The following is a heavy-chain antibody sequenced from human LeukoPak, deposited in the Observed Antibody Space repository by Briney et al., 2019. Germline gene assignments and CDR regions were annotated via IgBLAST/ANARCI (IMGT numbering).Heavy chain of an antibody. CDR2: VNHSGST. CDR3: ARGGGYCSGGSCYDDY. Sequence: SDTLSLTCAVYGGSFSGYYWSWTRHPPGKEMEWIGEVNHSGSTNYNPSLKSRVTISVDTSKNQFSLKLSSVTAADTAVYYCARGGGYCSGGSCYDDYWGQGTLVTVSS. V-gene: IGHV4-34*01. D-gene: IGHD2-15*01. J-gene: IGHJ4*02. CDR1: GGSFSGYY.